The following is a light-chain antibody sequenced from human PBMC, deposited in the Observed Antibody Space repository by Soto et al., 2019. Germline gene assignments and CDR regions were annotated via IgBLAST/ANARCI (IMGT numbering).Light chain of an antibody. J-gene: IGKJ1*01. CDR3: QQRGNWPPP. CDR2: DAS. Sequence: EIVLRLSPVAVSLTPGERATLSCRASQSVSSYLAWYQQKPGQAPRLLIYDASNRATGIPARFSGSGSGTDFPLTISSLEPEDFALYCRQQRGNWPPPFCQGTKV. CDR1: QSVSSY. V-gene: IGKV3-11*01.